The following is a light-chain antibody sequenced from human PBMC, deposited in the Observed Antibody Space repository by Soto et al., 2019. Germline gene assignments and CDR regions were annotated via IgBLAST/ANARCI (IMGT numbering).Light chain of an antibody. CDR3: QHYRSSPLWT. J-gene: IGKJ1*01. Sequence: VLTQSPATLSLSPGETASLSCRASQSVGSSYLAWYQQKPGQAPRLLIYGVSFRATGIPDRFSGSGSGTEFSLTHSRLEPEDFAVYYCQHYRSSPLWTFGPGTKVEFK. V-gene: IGKV3-20*01. CDR2: GVS. CDR1: QSVGSSY.